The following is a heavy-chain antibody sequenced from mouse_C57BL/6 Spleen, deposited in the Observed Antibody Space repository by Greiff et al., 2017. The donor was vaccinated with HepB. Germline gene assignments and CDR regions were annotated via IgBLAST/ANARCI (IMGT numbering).Heavy chain of an antibody. CDR2: IDPSDSYT. CDR1: GYTFTSYW. Sequence: QVQLKQPGAELVKPGASVKLSCKASGYTFTSYWMQWVKQRPGQGLEWIGEIDPSDSYTNYNQKFKGKATLTVDTSSSTAYMQLSSLTSEDSAVYYCARGAWLRRDYAMDYWGQGTSVTVSS. CDR3: ARGAWLRRDYAMDY. D-gene: IGHD2-2*01. V-gene: IGHV1-50*01. J-gene: IGHJ4*01.